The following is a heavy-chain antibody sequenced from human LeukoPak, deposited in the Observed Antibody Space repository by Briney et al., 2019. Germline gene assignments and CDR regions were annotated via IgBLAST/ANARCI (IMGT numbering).Heavy chain of an antibody. J-gene: IGHJ5*02. V-gene: IGHV3-23*01. CDR2: ISGSGGST. CDR3: ATRRRYCTNGVCSREFWLDP. CDR1: GFTFSSYA. Sequence: TGGSLRLSCAVSGFTFSSYAMSWVRQAPGKGLEWVSAISGSGGSTYYADSVKGRFTISRDNSKNTLYLQMNSLRAEDTAVYYRATRRRYCTNGVCSREFWLDPWGQGILVTVSS. D-gene: IGHD2-8*01.